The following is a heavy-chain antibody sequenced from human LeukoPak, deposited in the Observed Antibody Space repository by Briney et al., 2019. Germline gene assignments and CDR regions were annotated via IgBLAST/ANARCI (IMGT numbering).Heavy chain of an antibody. CDR2: INPSGGST. CDR3: ARDWTTVTLFSQDHNWFDR. D-gene: IGHD4-17*01. J-gene: IGHJ5*02. Sequence: ASVKVSCKASGYTFTSYYMHWVRQAPGQGLEWMGIINPSGGSTSYAQKFQGRVTITTDESTSTAYMELSSLRSEDTAVYYCARDWTTVTLFSQDHNWFDRWGQGTLVTVSS. V-gene: IGHV1-46*01. CDR1: GYTFTSYY.